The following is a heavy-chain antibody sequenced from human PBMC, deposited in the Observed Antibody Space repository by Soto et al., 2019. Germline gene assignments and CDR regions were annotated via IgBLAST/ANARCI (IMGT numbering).Heavy chain of an antibody. J-gene: IGHJ6*02. Sequence: SLRLSCAASGLTFNSYAMSWVRQAPGKGLEWVSGISASGGTTYFADSVKGRFTISRDNSKNTLYLQMNGLRAGDTAVYYCAKDEQHGEAYWGGGYLYLMDVWGPGTTVTVSS. CDR3: AKDEQHGEAYWGGGYLYLMDV. CDR1: GLTFNSYA. CDR2: ISASGGTT. V-gene: IGHV3-23*01. D-gene: IGHD1-26*01.